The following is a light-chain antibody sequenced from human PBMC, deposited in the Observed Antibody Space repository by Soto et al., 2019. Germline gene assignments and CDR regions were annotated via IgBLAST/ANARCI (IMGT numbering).Light chain of an antibody. J-gene: IGKJ1*01. CDR3: QQYSSFTT. Sequence: DIQMTQTPATLSASVGERATITCRASQNIATWLAWYQQIPGKDPTLLLYNATNLQIGVPSSVSGSGSGTEFTLTISSLQPDDFATYYCQQYSSFTTFGQGTKVDI. V-gene: IGKV1-5*03. CDR1: QNIATW. CDR2: NAT.